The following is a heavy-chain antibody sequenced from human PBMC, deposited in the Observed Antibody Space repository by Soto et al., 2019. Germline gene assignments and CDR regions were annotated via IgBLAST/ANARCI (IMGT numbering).Heavy chain of an antibody. J-gene: IGHJ4*02. Sequence: ASVKVSCKTSGYTFSAYYMHWVRQAPGQGLEWMGWINPKSGGTLYAQRFQGRVTMTRDTSISTAYMELSRLRSDDTAVYYCARGGTFAYDTSGYSVYWGQGTLVTVSS. D-gene: IGHD3-22*01. CDR2: INPKSGGT. V-gene: IGHV1-2*02. CDR1: GYTFSAYY. CDR3: ARGGTFAYDTSGYSVY.